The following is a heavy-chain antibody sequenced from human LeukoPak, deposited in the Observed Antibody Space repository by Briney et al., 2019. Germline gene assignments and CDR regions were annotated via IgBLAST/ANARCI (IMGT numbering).Heavy chain of an antibody. CDR2: INPNSGGT. V-gene: IGHV1-2*02. D-gene: IGHD3-3*01. CDR1: GYTFTAYY. CDR3: ARTYYDFWSGPWYYFDY. Sequence: ASVKVSCKASGYTFTAYYMHWVRQAPGQGREWMGWINPNSGGTNYAQKFQGRVTMTRDTSISTAYMELSRLRSDDTAVYYCARTYYDFWSGPWYYFDYWGQGTLVTVSS. J-gene: IGHJ4*02.